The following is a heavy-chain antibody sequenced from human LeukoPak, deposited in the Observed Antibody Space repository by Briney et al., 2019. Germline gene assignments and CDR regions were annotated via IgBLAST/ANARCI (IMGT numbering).Heavy chain of an antibody. CDR1: GGSFSGYY. CDR2: INHSRRT. CDR3: ARVAAIVVVPAANLGWFDP. D-gene: IGHD2-2*01. J-gene: IGHJ5*02. Sequence: SETLSLTCAVYGGSFSGYYWSWIRQPPGKGLEWVGEINHSRRTNYNPSLKSRVTLSVDTSKNQFSLKLSSVTAADTAVYYCARVAAIVVVPAANLGWFDPWGQGTLVTVSS. V-gene: IGHV4-34*01.